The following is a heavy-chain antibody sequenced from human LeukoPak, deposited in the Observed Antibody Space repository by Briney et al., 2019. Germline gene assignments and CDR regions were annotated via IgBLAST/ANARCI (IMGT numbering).Heavy chain of an antibody. D-gene: IGHD5-18*01. CDR3: ARAAVDTAMFTGRAFDI. CDR1: GGSFSGYY. V-gene: IGHV4-34*01. J-gene: IGHJ3*02. Sequence: WETLSLTCAVYGGSFSGYYWSWIRQPPGKGLEWIGEINHSGSTNYNPSLKSRVNISVDTSKNQFSLKMSSVTDADTAVYYCARAAVDTAMFTGRAFDIWGQGTMVTVSS. CDR2: INHSGST.